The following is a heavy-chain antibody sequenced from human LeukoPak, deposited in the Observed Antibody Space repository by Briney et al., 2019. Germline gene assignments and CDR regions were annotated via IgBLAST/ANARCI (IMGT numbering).Heavy chain of an antibody. Sequence: SETLSLTCTVSDGSITNNNYYWGWIRQPPAKGLEWIGSIYYSGSTYYNPSLKSRVTISVDTSKNQFSLKLSSVTAADTAVYYCAREGTTITIWDSWGQGTLVTVSS. CDR3: AREGTTITIWDS. V-gene: IGHV4-39*01. CDR2: IYYSGST. J-gene: IGHJ4*02. CDR1: DGSITNNNYY. D-gene: IGHD4-11*01.